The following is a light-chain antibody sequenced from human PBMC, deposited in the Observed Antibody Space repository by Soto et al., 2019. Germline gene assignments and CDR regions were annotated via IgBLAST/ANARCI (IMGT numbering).Light chain of an antibody. CDR1: QSVSSY. J-gene: IGKJ4*01. V-gene: IGKV3-11*01. Sequence: ENVFTQSPASKSLSPGESATLSCRASQSVSSYLAWYQQKHGQAPRLLIYDASNRATGIPARFSGSGSGTDFTLTVSRLEPEDIAVYYCQQRSNWRVTFGGGTKVDIK. CDR2: DAS. CDR3: QQRSNWRVT.